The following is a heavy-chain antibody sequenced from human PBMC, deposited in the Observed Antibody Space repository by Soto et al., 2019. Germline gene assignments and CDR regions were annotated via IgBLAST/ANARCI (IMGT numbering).Heavy chain of an antibody. D-gene: IGHD2-2*01. CDR1: GFTFSGYP. J-gene: IGHJ4*02. CDR2: ISGSGGST. V-gene: IGHV3-23*01. Sequence: PGGSLRLSCAASGFTFSGYPMSWFRQAPGKGLEWVSAISGSGGSTYYADSVKGRFTISRDNSKNTLYLQMNSLRAEDTAVYYCAKDNVVVPAAIDYWGQGTLVTVSS. CDR3: AKDNVVVPAAIDY.